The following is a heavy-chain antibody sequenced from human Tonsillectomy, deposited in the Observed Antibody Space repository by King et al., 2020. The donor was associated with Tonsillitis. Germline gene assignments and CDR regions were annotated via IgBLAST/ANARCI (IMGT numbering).Heavy chain of an antibody. V-gene: IGHV4-59*08. CDR3: ASSYCSGGSCYSDYYYGMDV. CDR2: IYYSGST. Sequence: VQLQESGPGLVKPSETLSLTCTVSGGSISSYYWSWIRQPPGKGLEWIGYIYYSGSTNYNPSIKSRVTISVDTSKNQFSLKLSSVTAADTAVYYCASSYCSGGSCYSDYYYGMDVWGQGTTVTVSS. D-gene: IGHD2-15*01. J-gene: IGHJ6*02. CDR1: GGSISSYY.